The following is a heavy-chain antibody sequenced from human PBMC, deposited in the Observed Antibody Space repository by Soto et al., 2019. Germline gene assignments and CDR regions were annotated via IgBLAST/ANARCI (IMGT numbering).Heavy chain of an antibody. CDR2: ISPKSGGT. D-gene: IGHD6-19*01. CDR1: GYTFIGYY. J-gene: IGHJ4*02. V-gene: IGHV1-2*02. CDR3: ARPPGYISDWYYFAL. Sequence: QVQLVQSGAEVKKPGASVNVSCAASGYTFIGYYMHWVRQAPGQGFEWRGRISPKSGGTTYAQKFQGRVTMTWDTSLHTAYMELSSLMSEDTAVYYCARPPGYISDWYYFALGGQGTLVTVSS.